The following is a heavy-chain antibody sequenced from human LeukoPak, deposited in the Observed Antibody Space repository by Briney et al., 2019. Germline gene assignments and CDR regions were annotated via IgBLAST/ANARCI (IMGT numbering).Heavy chain of an antibody. CDR1: GYTFTGYY. J-gene: IGHJ4*02. Sequence: LAASVKVSCKASGYTFTGYYMHWVRQAPGQGLEWMGWINPNSGGTNYAQKFQGRVTMTRDTSISTAYMELSRLRSDDTAVYYCAILGAIRGAPRFDYWGQGTLVTVSS. V-gene: IGHV1-2*03. D-gene: IGHD3-16*01. CDR3: AILGAIRGAPRFDY. CDR2: INPNSGGT.